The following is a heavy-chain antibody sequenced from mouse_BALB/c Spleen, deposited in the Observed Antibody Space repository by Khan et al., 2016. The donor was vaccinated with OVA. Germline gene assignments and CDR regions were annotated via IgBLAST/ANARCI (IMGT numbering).Heavy chain of an antibody. Sequence: QVQLKESGPGLVQPSQSLSITCTVSGFSLTTYGVHWVRQSPGKGLEWLGVIWSGGSTDYNAAFISRLSISKDNSKSQVFFKMNSLQTNDTAIYYCARNYDYDEGLAYWGQGTLVTVSA. CDR2: IWSGGST. D-gene: IGHD2-4*01. J-gene: IGHJ3*01. V-gene: IGHV2-2*02. CDR1: GFSLTTYG. CDR3: ARNYDYDEGLAY.